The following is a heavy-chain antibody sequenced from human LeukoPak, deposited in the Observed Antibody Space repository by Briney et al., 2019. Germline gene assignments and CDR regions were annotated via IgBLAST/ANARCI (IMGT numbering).Heavy chain of an antibody. D-gene: IGHD3-22*01. Sequence: GGSLRLTCAASGFTFSSYAMSWVRQAPEKGLEWVSAISASDGSAYYADSVKGRFTISRDNSKNTLYLQMNSLRAEDTAVYYCAKFSSYYYDSHIDYWGQGTLVTVSS. CDR2: ISASDGSA. J-gene: IGHJ4*02. CDR3: AKFSSYYYDSHIDY. V-gene: IGHV3-23*01. CDR1: GFTFSSYA.